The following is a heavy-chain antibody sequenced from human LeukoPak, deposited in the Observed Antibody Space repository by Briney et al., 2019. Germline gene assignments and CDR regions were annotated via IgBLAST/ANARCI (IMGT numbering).Heavy chain of an antibody. CDR1: GFTFSSYG. J-gene: IGHJ4*02. Sequence: PGGSLRLSCAAFGFTFSSYGMHWVRQAPGKGLEWVAVISYDGSNKYYADSVKGRFTISRDNSKNTLYLQMNSLRAEDTAVYYCAKTAAPDYYDSSGPKYYFDYWGQGTLVTVSS. D-gene: IGHD3-22*01. CDR3: AKTAAPDYYDSSGPKYYFDY. CDR2: ISYDGSNK. V-gene: IGHV3-30*18.